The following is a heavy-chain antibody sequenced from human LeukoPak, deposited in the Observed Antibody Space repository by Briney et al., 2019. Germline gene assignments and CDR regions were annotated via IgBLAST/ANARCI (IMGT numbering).Heavy chain of an antibody. V-gene: IGHV3-7*01. CDR3: ARDRWWGSGWYIKTAWCDY. J-gene: IGHJ4*02. D-gene: IGHD6-19*01. CDR2: IKQDGSEK. Sequence: GGSLRLSCAASGFTFSSYWMSWVRQAPGKGLEWVANIKQDGSEKYYVDSVKGRFTISRDNAKNSLYLQMNSLRAEDTAVYYCARDRWWGSGWYIKTAWCDYWGQGTLVTVSS. CDR1: GFTFSSYW.